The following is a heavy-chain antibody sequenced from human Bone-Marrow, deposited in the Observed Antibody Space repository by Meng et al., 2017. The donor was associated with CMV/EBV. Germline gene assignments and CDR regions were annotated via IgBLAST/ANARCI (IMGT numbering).Heavy chain of an antibody. CDR1: GFTVSSNY. D-gene: IGHD3-10*01. V-gene: IGHV3-53*01. J-gene: IGHJ6*02. CDR2: IYSGGST. CDR3: ARDEMVRGVMGYGMDV. Sequence: GESLKISCAASGFTVSSNYMSWVRQAPGKGLEWVSVIYSGGSTYYADSVKGRFTISRDNSKNTLYLQMNSLRAEDTAVYYCARDEMVRGVMGYGMDVWGQGNTVNVYS.